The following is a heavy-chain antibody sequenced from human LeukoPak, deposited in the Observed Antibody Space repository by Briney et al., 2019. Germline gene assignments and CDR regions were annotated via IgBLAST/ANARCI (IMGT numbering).Heavy chain of an antibody. Sequence: ASVKVSCKASGYTFTSYGISWVRQAPGQGLERLGWISAYNGNTNYAQKLQGRVTMTTDTSTSTAYMELRSLRSDDTAVYYCARARKYSSSSGWFDPWGQGTLVTVSS. CDR3: ARARKYSSSSGWFDP. D-gene: IGHD6-6*01. CDR2: ISAYNGNT. CDR1: GYTFTSYG. V-gene: IGHV1-18*01. J-gene: IGHJ5*02.